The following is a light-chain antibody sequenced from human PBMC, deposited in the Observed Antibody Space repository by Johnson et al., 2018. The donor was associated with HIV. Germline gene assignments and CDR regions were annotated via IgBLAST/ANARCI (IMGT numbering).Light chain of an antibody. Sequence: QSVLTQPPSVSAAPGQKVTISCSGSSSNIGNNYVSWYQQVPGTAPKLLIYDNDERPSGIPDRFSGSKSGASATLGITGLQTGDEADYYCGTWDSSLSACVFGTGTKVTVL. CDR2: DND. J-gene: IGLJ1*01. CDR1: SSNIGNNY. V-gene: IGLV1-51*01. CDR3: GTWDSSLSACV.